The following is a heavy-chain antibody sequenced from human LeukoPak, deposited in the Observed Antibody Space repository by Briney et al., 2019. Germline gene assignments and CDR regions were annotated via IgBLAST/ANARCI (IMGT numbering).Heavy chain of an antibody. CDR2: ISLSSDTI. Sequence: GGSLRLSCEASGPTFTTYSMSWVRQAPGKGREWVSSISLSSDTIYYADSVKGRFTISRDNAKNSLYLQMNSLRDEDTAVYYCARQDVGLDYWGQGTLVTVSS. CDR3: ARQDVGLDY. V-gene: IGHV3-48*02. D-gene: IGHD1-26*01. CDR1: GPTFTTYS. J-gene: IGHJ4*02.